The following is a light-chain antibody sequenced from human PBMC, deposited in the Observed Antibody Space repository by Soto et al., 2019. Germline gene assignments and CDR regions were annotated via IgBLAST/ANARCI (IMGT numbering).Light chain of an antibody. V-gene: IGKV1-39*01. Sequence: DIQRTQSPSSLSASIGDRVTISCRAGQSMSNYLNWYQQKPGKAPKLLIYATSSLQSGVPSRFSGSGSGTDFTRTISSLQPEDFATYYCQQSYSTPRTFGQGTKLEIK. J-gene: IGKJ2*01. CDR1: QSMSNY. CDR3: QQSYSTPRT. CDR2: ATS.